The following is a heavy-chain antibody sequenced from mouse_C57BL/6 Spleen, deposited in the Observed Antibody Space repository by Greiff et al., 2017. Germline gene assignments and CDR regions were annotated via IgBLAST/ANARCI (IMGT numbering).Heavy chain of an antibody. CDR3: ARHGNYVYAMDY. Sequence: EVMLVESGGGLVKPGGSLKLSCAASGFTFSDYGMHWVRQAPEKGLEWVAYISSGSSTIYYADTVKGRFTISRDNAKNTLFLQMTSLRSEDTAMYYCARHGNYVYAMDYWGQGTSVTVSS. J-gene: IGHJ4*01. V-gene: IGHV5-17*01. CDR1: GFTFSDYG. CDR2: ISSGSSTI. D-gene: IGHD2-1*01.